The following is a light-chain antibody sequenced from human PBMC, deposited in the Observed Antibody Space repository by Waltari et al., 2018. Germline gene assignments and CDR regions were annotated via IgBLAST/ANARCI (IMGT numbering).Light chain of an antibody. V-gene: IGLV8-61*01. Sequence: QTVVTQEPSFSVSPGGTVTLTCGLSSGSVSTTYYPSWYQQTPGQAPRPLIYSTTTRSSGVPVRVSGSILGNKAALTITGAQADDESGYYCVLYMGSGIWMFGAGTKLTVL. J-gene: IGLJ3*02. CDR1: SGSVSTTYY. CDR3: VLYMGSGIWM. CDR2: STT.